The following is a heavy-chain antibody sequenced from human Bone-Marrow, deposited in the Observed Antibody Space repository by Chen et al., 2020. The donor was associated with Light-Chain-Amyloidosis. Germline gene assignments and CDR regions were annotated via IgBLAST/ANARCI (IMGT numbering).Heavy chain of an antibody. CDR3: AKEASTGYYRTADY. Sequence: QVQLVESGGGVVQPGGSLRLSCAASGFTFSSCGMHWVRQAPGKGLEWLAVITYGGTNQYYADSVRGRFSIFTDNSKNIVYLQXXXXXXEDTAVYYSAKEASTGYYRTADYWGQGTLVTVSS. CDR1: GFTFSSCG. D-gene: IGHD3-22*01. J-gene: IGHJ4*02. CDR2: ITYGGTNQ. V-gene: IGHV3-30*18.